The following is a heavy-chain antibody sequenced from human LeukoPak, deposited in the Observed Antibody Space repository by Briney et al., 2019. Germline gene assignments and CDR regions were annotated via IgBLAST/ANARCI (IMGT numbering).Heavy chain of an antibody. Sequence: SGTLSLTCAVSGVSISSSSWWNWVRQPPGKGLEWIGEIYHSGSTNYNSSLKSRVTISVDKSKSQFSLKLRSVTAADTAVYYCARDGYNTPGYWGQGTLVTVSS. CDR2: IYHSGST. CDR3: ARDGYNTPGY. V-gene: IGHV4-4*02. D-gene: IGHD5-24*01. CDR1: GVSISSSSW. J-gene: IGHJ4*02.